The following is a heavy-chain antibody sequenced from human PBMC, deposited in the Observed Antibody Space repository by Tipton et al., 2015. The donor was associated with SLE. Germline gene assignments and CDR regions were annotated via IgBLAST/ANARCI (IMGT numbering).Heavy chain of an antibody. J-gene: IGHJ4*02. V-gene: IGHV4-4*02. D-gene: IGHD6-6*01. CDR1: GGSISSSNW. Sequence: SLRLSCAVSGGSISSSNWWSWVRQPPGKGLEWIGEIYHSGSTNYNPSLKSRVTISVDKSKNQFSLKLSSVTAADTAVYYCARVWRQLANYFGYWGQGTLVTVSS. CDR2: IYHSGST. CDR3: ARVWRQLANYFGY.